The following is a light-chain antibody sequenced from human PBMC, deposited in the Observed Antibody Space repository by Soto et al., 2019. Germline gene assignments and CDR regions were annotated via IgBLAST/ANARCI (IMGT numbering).Light chain of an antibody. J-gene: IGKJ5*01. CDR3: QQRHMWPIT. V-gene: IGKV2-30*01. CDR1: HSLVYSDGSTY. CDR2: KVS. Sequence: DVVMTQSPLSLPVTLGQPASTSCSSIHSLVYSDGSTYLNWFQQRPGQSPRRLIYKVSNRDSGVPDRFSGSGSGTDFTLTISSLEPEDSAVYYCQQRHMWPITFGQGTRLEI.